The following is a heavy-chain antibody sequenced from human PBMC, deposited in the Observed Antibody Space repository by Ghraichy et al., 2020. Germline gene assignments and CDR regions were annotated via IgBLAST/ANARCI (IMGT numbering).Heavy chain of an antibody. D-gene: IGHD3-16*01. CDR1: GFTLGNHW. V-gene: IGHV3-7*01. CDR3: ARDRGVDC. J-gene: IGHJ4*02. Sequence: GGSLRLSCAASGFTLGNHWMNWVRQAPGKGLEWVANIKYDGSEKNYVDSVKGRFTISRDNAKNSLFLQMNSLRAEETAVYYCARDRGVDCLGQGTLVTVSS. CDR2: IKYDGSEK.